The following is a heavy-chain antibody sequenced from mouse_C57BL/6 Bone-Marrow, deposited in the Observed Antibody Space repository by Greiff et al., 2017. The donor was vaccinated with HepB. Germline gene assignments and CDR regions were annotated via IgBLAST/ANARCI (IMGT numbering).Heavy chain of an antibody. Sequence: EVQLQQSGPELVKPGASVKISCKASGYTFTDYYMNWVKQSHGKSLEWIGEINPNNGGTSYNQKFKGKATLTVDKSSSTAYMELRSLTSEDSAVYYCARRTAVVAPGYFDVWGTGTTVTVSS. CDR2: INPNNGGT. D-gene: IGHD1-1*01. J-gene: IGHJ1*03. CDR1: GYTFTDYY. V-gene: IGHV1-26*01. CDR3: ARRTAVVAPGYFDV.